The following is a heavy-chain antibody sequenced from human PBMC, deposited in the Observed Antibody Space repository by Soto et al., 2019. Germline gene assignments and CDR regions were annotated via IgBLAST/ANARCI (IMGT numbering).Heavy chain of an antibody. CDR2: LSYDGSHE. Sequence: QVQLVESGGGVVQPGTSLKLSCAASGFTFDDFGFHWVRQAPGKGLEWVATLSYDGSHEYYADSVKGRFTISRDNSEITLYLQMNSLKPEYTAMYYWAKEMFPRTVLDSSSPWGDYWGQGTLVTVSS. V-gene: IGHV3-30*18. D-gene: IGHD3-22*01. J-gene: IGHJ4*02. CDR1: GFTFDDFG. CDR3: AKEMFPRTVLDSSSPWGDY.